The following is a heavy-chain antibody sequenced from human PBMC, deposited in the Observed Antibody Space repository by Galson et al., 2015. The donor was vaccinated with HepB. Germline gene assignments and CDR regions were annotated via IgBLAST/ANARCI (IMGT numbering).Heavy chain of an antibody. D-gene: IGHD3/OR15-3a*01. CDR2: MSGDGSNK. V-gene: IGHV3-30-3*01. Sequence: SLRLSCAVSGFTFRNYAVHWVRQAPGKGLEWVAVMSGDGSNKYFADSVKGRFSISRDNSKNTLYLQMNSLRPEDTAVYYCARDQSRSLDWAWDLDYWGQGTLVTVSS. J-gene: IGHJ4*02. CDR1: GFTFRNYA. CDR3: ARDQSRSLDWAWDLDY.